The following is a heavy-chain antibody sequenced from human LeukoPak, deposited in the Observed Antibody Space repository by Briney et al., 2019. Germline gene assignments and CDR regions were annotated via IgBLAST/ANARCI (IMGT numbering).Heavy chain of an antibody. J-gene: IGHJ4*02. CDR2: IRSSSSYI. D-gene: IGHD3-22*01. V-gene: IGHV3-21*01. CDR1: GFTFSSYS. Sequence: SGGSLRLSCAASGFTFSSYSMNWVRQAPGKGLEWVSSIRSSSSYIYYADSVKGRFTISRDNAKNSLYLQMNSLRAEDTAVYYCAREGTDYYDSSGYYFDYWGQGTLVTVSS. CDR3: AREGTDYYDSSGYYFDY.